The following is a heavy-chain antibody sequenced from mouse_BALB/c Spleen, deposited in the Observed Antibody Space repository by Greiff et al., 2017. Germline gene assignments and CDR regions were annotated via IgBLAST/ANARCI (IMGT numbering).Heavy chain of an antibody. J-gene: IGHJ1*01. D-gene: IGHD1-1*01. V-gene: IGHV1-18*01. CDR2: INPNNGGT. CDR1: GYTFTDYN. CDR3: ARLYGSPYWYFDV. Sequence: EVQLQQSGPELVKPGASVKIPCKASGYTFTDYNMDWVKQSHGKSLEWIGDINPNNGGTIYNQKFKGKATLTVDKSSSTAYMELRSLTSEDTAVYYCARLYGSPYWYFDVWGAGTTVTVSS.